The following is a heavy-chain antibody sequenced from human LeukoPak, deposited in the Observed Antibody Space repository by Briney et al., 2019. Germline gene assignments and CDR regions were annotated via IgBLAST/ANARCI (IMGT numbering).Heavy chain of an antibody. CDR3: ARAAGAYYFDY. V-gene: IGHV4-59*08. Sequence: SETLSLTCTVSGGSISSYYWSWIRQPPGKGLEWIGYIYYSGSTNYNPSLKSRVTISVDTSKNQFSLKLSSVTAADTAVYYCARAAGAYYFDYWGQGTLVTVSS. CDR1: GGSISSYY. CDR2: IYYSGST. J-gene: IGHJ4*02. D-gene: IGHD6-13*01.